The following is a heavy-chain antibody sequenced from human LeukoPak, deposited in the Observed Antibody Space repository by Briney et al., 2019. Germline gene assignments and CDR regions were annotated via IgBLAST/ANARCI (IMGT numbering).Heavy chain of an antibody. J-gene: IGHJ6*03. CDR1: AFTFRSYV. Sequence: GGSLRLSCAASAFTFRSYVMIWVRQAPGKGLEWVSGISGSGGSTYYSDSAKGRFTISRDSSKNTLYLEMNSLRAEDTAVYYCAKDSSSYDWGYMDVWGKGTTVTISS. CDR3: AKDSSSYDWGYMDV. V-gene: IGHV3-23*01. CDR2: ISGSGGST. D-gene: IGHD3-22*01.